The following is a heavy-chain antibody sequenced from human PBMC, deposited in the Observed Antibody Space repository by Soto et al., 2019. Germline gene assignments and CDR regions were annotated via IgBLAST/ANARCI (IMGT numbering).Heavy chain of an antibody. D-gene: IGHD3-22*01. CDR2: ISNDGTVK. V-gene: IGHV3-30-3*01. CDR1: GFTFGTYP. J-gene: IGHJ4*02. CDR3: ATYDSSGSFDY. Sequence: GGSLRLSCAASGFTFGTYPMHWARQAPGKGLEWLANISNDGTVKYYADSVKGRFTISRDNSKNTLYLQMNSLRAEDTAVYYCATYDSSGSFDYWGQGTLVTVSS.